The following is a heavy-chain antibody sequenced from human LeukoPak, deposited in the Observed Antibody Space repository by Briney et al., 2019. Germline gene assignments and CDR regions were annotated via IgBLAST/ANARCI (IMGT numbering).Heavy chain of an antibody. CDR2: INHSGST. J-gene: IGHJ5*02. Sequence: SETLSLTCAVYGGSFSGYYWSWIRQPPGKGLEWIGEINHSGSTNYNPSLKSRVTISVYTSKNQFSLKLSSVTAADTAVYYCARMGPRRPFDPWGQGTLVTVSS. V-gene: IGHV4-34*01. CDR1: GGSFSGYY. D-gene: IGHD1-26*01. CDR3: ARMGPRRPFDP.